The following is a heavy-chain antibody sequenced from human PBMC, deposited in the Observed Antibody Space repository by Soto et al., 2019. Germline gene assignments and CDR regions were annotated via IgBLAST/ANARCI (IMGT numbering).Heavy chain of an antibody. CDR1: GFTFSSFA. CDR2: ISGSDNST. J-gene: IGHJ6*02. V-gene: IGHV3-23*01. Sequence: GSLRLSCAASGFTFSSFAMSWVRQAPGKGLEWVAAISGSDNSTYYADSVKGRFTISRDNSKNTLYLQMSSLRADDTAVYYCAPMGVWGQGTTVTVSS. CDR3: APMGV.